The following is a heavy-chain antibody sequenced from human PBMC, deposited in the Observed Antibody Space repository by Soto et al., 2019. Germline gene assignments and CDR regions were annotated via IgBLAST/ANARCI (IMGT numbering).Heavy chain of an antibody. CDR2: ISYDGSNK. CDR3: AKVESRDILPGCPY. CDR1: GFTCSSYG. V-gene: IGHV3-30*18. J-gene: IGHJ4*02. D-gene: IGHD3-9*01. Sequence: GGSLRVSCAASGFTCSSYGMHWVRLAQGKGLEWVAVISYDGSNKYYADSVKGRFTISRDNSKNTLYLQMNSLRAEGTDVYYCAKVESRDILPGCPYWGQGTLVTVSS.